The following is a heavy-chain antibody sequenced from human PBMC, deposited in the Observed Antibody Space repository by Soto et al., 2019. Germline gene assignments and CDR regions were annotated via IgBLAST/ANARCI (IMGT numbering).Heavy chain of an antibody. D-gene: IGHD3-22*01. CDR2: IKQDGSEK. CDR1: GFTFSSYW. CDR3: ARDEYYDSSGYYYAVSGPDKDY. J-gene: IGHJ4*02. Sequence: GGSLRLSCAASGFTFSSYWMSWVRQAPGKGLEWVANIKQDGSEKYYVDSVKGRFTISRDNAKNSLYLQMNSLRAEDTAVYYCARDEYYDSSGYYYAVSGPDKDYWGQGTLVTVSS. V-gene: IGHV3-7*01.